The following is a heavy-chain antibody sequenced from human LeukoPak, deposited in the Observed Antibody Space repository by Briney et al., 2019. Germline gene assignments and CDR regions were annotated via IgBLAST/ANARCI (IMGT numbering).Heavy chain of an antibody. CDR3: ARVYSGSMGY. CDR2: ISHDGSNK. J-gene: IGHJ4*02. V-gene: IGHV3-30-3*01. D-gene: IGHD1-26*01. Sequence: GGSLRLSCAASGFTFSSYAMHWVRQAPGKGLEWVAVISHDGSNKYYADSVKGRFTISRDNSKNTLYLQMNSLRAKDTAVYYCARVYSGSMGYWGQGTLVTVSS. CDR1: GFTFSSYA.